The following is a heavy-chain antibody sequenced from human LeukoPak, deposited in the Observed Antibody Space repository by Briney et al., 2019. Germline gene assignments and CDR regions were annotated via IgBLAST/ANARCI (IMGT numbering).Heavy chain of an antibody. CDR1: GGTFSNYV. Sequence: ASVKVSCKASGGTFSNYVINWVRQAPGQGLEWMGGIIPIFGTANYAQKFQGRVTITADESTSTAYMELSSLRSEDTAVYYCARAPSYGYPAYFDYWGQGTLVTVSS. J-gene: IGHJ4*02. V-gene: IGHV1-69*13. D-gene: IGHD5-18*01. CDR3: ARAPSYGYPAYFDY. CDR2: IIPIFGTA.